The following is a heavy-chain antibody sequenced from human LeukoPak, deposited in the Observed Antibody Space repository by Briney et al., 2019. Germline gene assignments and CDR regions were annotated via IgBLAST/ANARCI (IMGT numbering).Heavy chain of an antibody. D-gene: IGHD3-10*01. J-gene: IGHJ3*02. CDR3: AREYRGKYGAFDI. CDR2: IYYSGST. V-gene: IGHV4-59*12. CDR1: GGSISSYY. Sequence: SETLSLTCTVSGGSISSYYWSWIRQPPGKGLEWIGYIYYSGSTNYNPSLKSRVTISIDTSKNQFSLKLSSVTAADTAVYYCAREYRGKYGAFDIWGQGTMVTVSS.